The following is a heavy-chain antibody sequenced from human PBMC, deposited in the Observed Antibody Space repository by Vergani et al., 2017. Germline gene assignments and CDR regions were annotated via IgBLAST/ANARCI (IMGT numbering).Heavy chain of an antibody. D-gene: IGHD3-3*01. V-gene: IGHV3-73*01. J-gene: IGHJ6*03. CDR2: IRSKANSYAT. Sequence: EVQLVESGGGLVQPGGSLKLSCAASGFTFSGSAMHWVRQASGKGLEWVGRIRSKANSYATAYAASVKGRFTISRDDSKNTAYLQMNSLKTEDTAVYYCTRPGGYDFWSGPGNGGHMDVWGKGTTVTVSS. CDR3: TRPGGYDFWSGPGNGGHMDV. CDR1: GFTFSGSA.